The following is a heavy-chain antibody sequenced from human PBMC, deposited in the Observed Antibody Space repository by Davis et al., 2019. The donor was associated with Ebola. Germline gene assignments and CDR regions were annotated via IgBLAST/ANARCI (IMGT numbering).Heavy chain of an antibody. V-gene: IGHV3-30*18. CDR1: GFTFSAYG. CDR3: AKDKTYYDFWSGYNRPYGMDV. D-gene: IGHD3-3*01. CDR2: LSFDGSNK. Sequence: GALRLSCAASGFTFSAYGMHWARQAPGKGLEWVAVLSFDGSNKYYADSVKGRFTISRDNSKNTVYLQMNSLRAEDTAVYYCAKDKTYYDFWSGYNRPYGMDVWGKGTTVTVSS. J-gene: IGHJ6*04.